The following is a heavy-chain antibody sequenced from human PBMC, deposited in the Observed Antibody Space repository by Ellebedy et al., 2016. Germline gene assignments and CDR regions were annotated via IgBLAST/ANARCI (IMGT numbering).Heavy chain of an antibody. CDR3: ARRGDNWRLDAFDI. Sequence: GGSLRLSCAASGFTFSSYGMHWVRQAPGKGLEWVAVISYDGSNKYYADSVKGRFTISRDNSKNTLYLQMNSLRAEDTAVYYCARRGDNWRLDAFDIWGQGTMVTVSS. J-gene: IGHJ3*02. CDR1: GFTFSSYG. V-gene: IGHV3-30*03. CDR2: ISYDGSNK. D-gene: IGHD1-20*01.